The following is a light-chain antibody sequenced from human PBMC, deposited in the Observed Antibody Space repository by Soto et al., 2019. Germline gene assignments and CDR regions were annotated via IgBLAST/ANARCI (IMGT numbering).Light chain of an antibody. J-gene: IGKJ1*01. CDR2: AAS. V-gene: IGKV1-39*01. CDR1: QSISSY. CDR3: QQSYNTPRT. Sequence: DIQMTQSPSTLSGSVGDRVTITCRASQSISSYLNWYQQKPGKAPKLLIYAASSLQSGVPSRFSGSGSGTDFTLTISSLQPEDFATYYCQQSYNTPRTFGQGTKVDIK.